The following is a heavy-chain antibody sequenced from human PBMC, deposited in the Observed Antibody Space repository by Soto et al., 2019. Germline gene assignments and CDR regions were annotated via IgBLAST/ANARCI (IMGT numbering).Heavy chain of an antibody. J-gene: IGHJ6*03. CDR1: GFTFSNAW. CDR2: IKSKTDGGTT. Sequence: GGSLRLSCAASGFTFSNAWMSWVRQAPGKGLEWVGRIKSKTDGGTTDYAAPVKGRFTISRDDSKNTLYLQMNSLKTEDTAVYYCTTGLGYYDILTGYSYYYYYYMDVWGKGTTVTVSS. D-gene: IGHD3-9*01. CDR3: TTGLGYYDILTGYSYYYYYYMDV. V-gene: IGHV3-15*01.